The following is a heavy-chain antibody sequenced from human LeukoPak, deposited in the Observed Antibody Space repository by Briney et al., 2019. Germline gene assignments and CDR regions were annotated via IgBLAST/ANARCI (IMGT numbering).Heavy chain of an antibody. Sequence: SVKVSCKASGGTFSSYAISWVRQAPGQGLEWMGGIIPLFGTADYIQKFQGRVTITADESTNTAYMELSSLRSEDTAVYYCARGTKEDCSSSSCDWGDAFAIWGQGTMVTVSS. V-gene: IGHV1-69*13. D-gene: IGHD2-2*01. CDR2: IIPLFGTA. CDR3: ARGTKEDCSSSSCDWGDAFAI. J-gene: IGHJ3*02. CDR1: GGTFSSYA.